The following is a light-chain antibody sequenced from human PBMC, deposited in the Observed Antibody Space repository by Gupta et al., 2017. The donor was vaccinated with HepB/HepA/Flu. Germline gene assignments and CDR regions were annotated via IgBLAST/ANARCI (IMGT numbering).Light chain of an antibody. J-gene: IGLJ2*01. CDR2: GKN. CDR1: CLRRYY. Sequence: SSELTQGPAVSVALGQTVRITCQGDCLRRYYASWYQQKPGQAPLLVIYGKNNRPSGIPDRFSGFSYANAAYSTTHTNQEEEEADEDEYSRETSVNKSAGVFGGGTKLTVL. V-gene: IGLV3-19*01. CDR3: YSRETSVNKSAGV.